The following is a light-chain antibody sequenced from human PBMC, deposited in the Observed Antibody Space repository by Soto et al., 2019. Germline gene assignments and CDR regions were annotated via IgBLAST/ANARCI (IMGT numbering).Light chain of an antibody. CDR2: AAS. Sequence: DIQMTQSPSSLSASVGDRVTITCRASQTIGIYLNWYQQKPGKAPKLLTYAASSLQSGVPSRFSGSGSGTDFTLTITSLQPEDFATYYCHQNYNTPRTFGPGTKVDIK. J-gene: IGKJ3*01. V-gene: IGKV1-39*01. CDR1: QTIGIY. CDR3: HQNYNTPRT.